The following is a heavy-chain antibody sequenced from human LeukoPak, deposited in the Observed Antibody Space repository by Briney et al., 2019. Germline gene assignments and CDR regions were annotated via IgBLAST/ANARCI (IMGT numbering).Heavy chain of an antibody. D-gene: IGHD2-2*01. J-gene: IGHJ5*02. CDR1: GGSISSSSYY. CDR3: ARRQKDIVVVPAARSHWFDP. Sequence: SETLSLTCTVSGGSISSSSYYLGWIRQPPGKGLEWIGSIYYSGSTYYNPSLKSRVTISVDTSKNQFSLKLSSVTAADTAVYYCARRQKDIVVVPAARSHWFDPWGQGTLVTVSS. CDR2: IYYSGST. V-gene: IGHV4-39*01.